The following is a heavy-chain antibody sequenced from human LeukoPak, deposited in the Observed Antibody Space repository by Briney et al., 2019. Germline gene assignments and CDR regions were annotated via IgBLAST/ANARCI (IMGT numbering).Heavy chain of an antibody. V-gene: IGHV4-59*08. D-gene: IGHD2-21*01. J-gene: IGHJ4*02. CDR3: ARRVVNFDY. Sequence: SETLSLTCTVSGGSISSYYWSWIRQPPGKGLEWIGYIYYSGSTNYNPSLKSRVTISVDTSKNQSSLKLSSVTAADTAVYYCARRVVNFDYWGQGTLVTVSS. CDR2: IYYSGST. CDR1: GGSISSYY.